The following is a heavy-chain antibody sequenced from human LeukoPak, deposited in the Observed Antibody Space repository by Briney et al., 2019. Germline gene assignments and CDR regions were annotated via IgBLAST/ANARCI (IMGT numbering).Heavy chain of an antibody. CDR1: SGSISSYY. CDR3: ARHLGVAVAADAFDI. J-gene: IGHJ3*02. V-gene: IGHV4-59*08. Sequence: SETLSLTCTVSSGSISSYYCSWIRQPPGKGLEWIGYTYYSGTTKYNPSLKSRVTISADTSKDQFSLKLRSLTAADTAVYYCARHLGVAVAADAFDIWGQGTMVTVSS. CDR2: TYYSGTT. D-gene: IGHD6-19*01.